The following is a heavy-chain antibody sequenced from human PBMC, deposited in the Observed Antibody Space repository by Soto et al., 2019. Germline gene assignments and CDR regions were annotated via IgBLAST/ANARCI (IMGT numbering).Heavy chain of an antibody. CDR2: ISSSSSYI. V-gene: IGHV3-21*01. Sequence: EVQLVESGGGLVKPGGSLRLSCADSGFTFSSYSMNWVRQAPGKGLEWVSSISSSSSYIYYADSVKGRFTISRDNAKNSLYLQMNSLRAEDMAVYYCANQVHYYYGMDVWGQGTTVPVSS. CDR1: GFTFSSYS. CDR3: ANQVHYYYGMDV. D-gene: IGHD2-2*01. J-gene: IGHJ6*02.